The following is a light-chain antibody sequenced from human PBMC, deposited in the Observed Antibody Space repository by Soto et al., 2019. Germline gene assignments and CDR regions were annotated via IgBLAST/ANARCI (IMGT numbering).Light chain of an antibody. Sequence: AIRMTQSPSSFSASTGDRVTITCRASQGISSYLAWYQQKPGKAPKLLIYAASTLQSGVPSRFSASESGPDFTLTISCLESEDFTTYYCQQYYNYPRSFGQGTKVAIK. CDR1: QGISSY. J-gene: IGKJ1*01. V-gene: IGKV1-8*01. CDR2: AAS. CDR3: QQYYNYPRS.